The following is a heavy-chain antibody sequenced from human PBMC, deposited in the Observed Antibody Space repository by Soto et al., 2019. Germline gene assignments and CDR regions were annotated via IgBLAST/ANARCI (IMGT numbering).Heavy chain of an antibody. D-gene: IGHD6-13*01. J-gene: IGHJ4*02. Sequence: PSETLSLTCTVSGDSIKSSYWSWVRQPPGRGLEWIGYVYYTGTTNSNPSLKSRVTISADTSKNLFSLKVVSVTPADTAVYFCARDMSGGSSWYEFDSWGAGTLVTVSS. CDR3: ARDMSGGSSWYEFDS. V-gene: IGHV4-59*01. CDR1: GDSIKSSY. CDR2: VYYTGTT.